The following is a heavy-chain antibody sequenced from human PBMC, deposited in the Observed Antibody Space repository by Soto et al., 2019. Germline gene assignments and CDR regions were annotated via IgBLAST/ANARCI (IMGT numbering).Heavy chain of an antibody. CDR3: ARGYQLAYFDY. CDR2: INHSGST. CDR1: GGSSSGYY. Sequence: SETLSLTCAVYGGSSSGYYWSWIRQPPGKGLEWIGEINHSGSTNYNPSLKSRVTISVDTSKNQFSLKLSSVTAADTAVYYCARGYQLAYFDYWGQGTLVTVSS. J-gene: IGHJ4*02. V-gene: IGHV4-34*01. D-gene: IGHD6-13*01.